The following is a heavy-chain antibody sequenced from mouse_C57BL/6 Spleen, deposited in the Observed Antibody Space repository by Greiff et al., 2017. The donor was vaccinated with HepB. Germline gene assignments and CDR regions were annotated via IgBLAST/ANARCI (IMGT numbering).Heavy chain of an antibody. Sequence: EVQLVESGPGLVKPSQSLSLTCSVTGYSITSGYYWNWIRQFPGNKLEWMGYISYDGSNNYNPSLKNRISITRDTSKNQFFLKLNSVTTEDTATYYCAREGVMVDYWGQGTTLTVSS. CDR3: AREGVMVDY. CDR1: GYSITSGYY. V-gene: IGHV3-6*01. D-gene: IGHD1-1*02. CDR2: ISYDGSN. J-gene: IGHJ2*01.